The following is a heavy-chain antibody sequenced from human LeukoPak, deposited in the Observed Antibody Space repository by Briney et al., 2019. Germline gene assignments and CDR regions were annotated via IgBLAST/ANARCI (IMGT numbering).Heavy chain of an antibody. CDR3: ARENYCTNGVCWAFDP. CDR2: IYYIGST. V-gene: IGHV4-39*07. D-gene: IGHD2-8*01. Sequence: SETLSLTCTVSGGSISSSDYYWGWIRQPPGKGLEWIGNIYYIGSTSYNSSLKSRVTISVDTSKNQFSLQLSSVTAADTAVYYCARENYCTNGVCWAFDPWGQGTLVTVSS. CDR1: GGSISSSDYY. J-gene: IGHJ5*02.